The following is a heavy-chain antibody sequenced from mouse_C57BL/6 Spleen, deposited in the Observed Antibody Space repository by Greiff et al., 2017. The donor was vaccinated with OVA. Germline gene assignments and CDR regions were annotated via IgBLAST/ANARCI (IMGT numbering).Heavy chain of an antibody. D-gene: IGHD4-1*01. CDR3: ARLSWDGGYYFDY. V-gene: IGHV1-54*01. CDR1: GYAFTNYL. CDR2: INPGSGGT. Sequence: QVQLQQSGAELVRPGTSVKVSCKASGYAFTNYLIEWVKQRPGQGLEWIGVINPGSGGTNYNEKFKGKATLTADKSSSTAYMQLSSLTSEDSAVYFCARLSWDGGYYFDYWGQGTTLTVSS. J-gene: IGHJ2*01.